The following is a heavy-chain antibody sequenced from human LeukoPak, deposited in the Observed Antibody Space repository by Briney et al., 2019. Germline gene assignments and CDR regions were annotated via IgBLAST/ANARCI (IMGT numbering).Heavy chain of an antibody. Sequence: GGSLRLSCAASGFTFSSNYMSWVRQAPGKGLEWVSVIYSGGSTYYADSVKGRFTISRDNSKNTLYLQMNSLRAEDTAVYYCARRAGAYSHPYDYWGQGTLVTVSS. J-gene: IGHJ4*02. V-gene: IGHV3-66*04. CDR3: ARRAGAYSHPYDY. CDR1: GFTFSSNY. D-gene: IGHD4/OR15-4a*01. CDR2: IYSGGST.